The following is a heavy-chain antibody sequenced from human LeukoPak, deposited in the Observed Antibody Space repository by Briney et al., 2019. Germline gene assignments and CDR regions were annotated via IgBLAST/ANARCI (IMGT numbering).Heavy chain of an antibody. J-gene: IGHJ4*02. V-gene: IGHV3-33*01. CDR2: LWYDGSNK. CDR1: GFTFSTYG. Sequence: GGSLRLSCAASGFTFSTYGMHWVRQAPGKGLEWVAALWYDGSNKNYADSVKGRFTISRDNPKNTLYLQMSSLRADDTAVYFCGRGPGLNDRSPYDYWGQGILVTVSS. CDR3: GRGPGLNDRSPYDY. D-gene: IGHD1-1*01.